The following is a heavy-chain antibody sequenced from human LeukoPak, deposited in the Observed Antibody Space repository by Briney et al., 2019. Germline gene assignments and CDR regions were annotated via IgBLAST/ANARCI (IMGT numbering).Heavy chain of an antibody. CDR3: ARGYSATYGRFDP. J-gene: IGHJ5*02. D-gene: IGHD1-26*01. CDR1: GGSISSGGYY. V-gene: IGHV4-31*03. CDR2: IYSSGST. Sequence: PSQTLSLTCTVSGGSISSGGYYWTWIRHHPGKGLEWIGYIYSSGSTYYNPSLKSRVTISVDTSKNQFSLKLTSVTAADTAVYFCARGYSATYGRFDPWGQGTLVTVSS.